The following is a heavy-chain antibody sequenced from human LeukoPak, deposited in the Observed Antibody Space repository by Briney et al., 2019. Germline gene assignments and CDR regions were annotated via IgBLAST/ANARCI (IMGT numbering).Heavy chain of an antibody. Sequence: RQPPGXGLEWIGEINHSGSTNYNPSLKSRVTISVDTSKNQFSLKLSSVTAADTAVYYCAVGPYAFDIWGQGTMVTVSS. CDR3: AVGPYAFDI. CDR2: INHSGST. J-gene: IGHJ3*02. V-gene: IGHV4-34*01.